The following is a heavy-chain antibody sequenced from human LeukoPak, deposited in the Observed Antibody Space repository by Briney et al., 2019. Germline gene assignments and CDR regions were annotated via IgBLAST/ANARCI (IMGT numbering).Heavy chain of an antibody. CDR2: ISGSGAIT. CDR1: GFTFSDYA. CDR3: AKSTSGWYGQGNY. J-gene: IGHJ4*02. Sequence: GGSLRLSCAASGFTFSDYAMTWVRQTPGKGLEWVSTISGSGAITSYADSVKGRFTISRDNSRKILDLQMNSLRAEDTAVYYCAKSTSGWYGQGNYWGQGTLVTVSS. V-gene: IGHV3-23*01. D-gene: IGHD6-19*01.